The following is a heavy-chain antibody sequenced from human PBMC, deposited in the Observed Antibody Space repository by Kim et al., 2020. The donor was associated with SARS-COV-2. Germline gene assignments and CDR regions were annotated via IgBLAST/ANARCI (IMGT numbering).Heavy chain of an antibody. Sequence: TEDAASVKGRFTISREHSKHTLYLQKNSMSAEDTAVDYCARSGQQLVRDYWGQGTLVTVSS. J-gene: IGHJ4*02. CDR3: ARSGQQLVRDY. CDR2: T. D-gene: IGHD6-13*01. V-gene: IGHV3-53*01.